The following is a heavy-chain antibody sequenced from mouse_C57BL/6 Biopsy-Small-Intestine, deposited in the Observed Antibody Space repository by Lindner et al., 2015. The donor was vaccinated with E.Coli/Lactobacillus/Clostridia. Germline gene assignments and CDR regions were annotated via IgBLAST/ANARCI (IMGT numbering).Heavy chain of an antibody. Sequence: VQLQESGTELVRPGASVTLSCMASGYTFTVYEIHWVKQTPVHGLEWIGAIDPATGGTAYNQKFKGKAILTADESSSTAYMELRSLTSEDSVVYYCTRGAYYSDYDFDYWGQGTTLTVSS. D-gene: IGHD2-5*01. CDR1: GYTFTVYE. CDR3: TRGAYYSDYDFDY. V-gene: IGHV1-15*01. CDR2: IDPATGGT. J-gene: IGHJ2*01.